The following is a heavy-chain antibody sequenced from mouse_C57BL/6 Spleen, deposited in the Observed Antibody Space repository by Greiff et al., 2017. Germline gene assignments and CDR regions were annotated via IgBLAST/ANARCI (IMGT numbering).Heavy chain of an antibody. D-gene: IGHD1-1*01. CDR1: GYTFTSYW. CDR3: ARGPFITTVVARDFDV. J-gene: IGHJ1*03. V-gene: IGHV1-72*01. CDR2: IDPNSGGT. Sequence: VQLQESGAELVKPGASVKLSCKASGYTFTSYWMHWVKQRPGRGLEWIGRIDPNSGGTKYNEKFKSKATLTVDKPSSTGYMQLSSLTSEDSAVYYCARGPFITTVVARDFDVWGTGTTVTVAS.